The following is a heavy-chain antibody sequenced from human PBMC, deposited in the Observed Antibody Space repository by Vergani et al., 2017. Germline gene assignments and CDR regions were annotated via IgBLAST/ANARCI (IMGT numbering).Heavy chain of an antibody. J-gene: IGHJ4*02. V-gene: IGHV4-30-2*01. Sequence: QLQLQESGSGLVKPSQTLSLNCAASGGSISSGAFSWGWIRQPPGRGLQWIGHIFQSGSPDYNASLKSRVNISSDKSKNHFSLSLSSVTAAETAVYYCVRRNNGVRETDYFDYWGQGILVTVSS. CDR3: VRRNNGVRETDYFDY. CDR1: GGSISSGAFS. D-gene: IGHD3-10*01. CDR2: IFQSGSP.